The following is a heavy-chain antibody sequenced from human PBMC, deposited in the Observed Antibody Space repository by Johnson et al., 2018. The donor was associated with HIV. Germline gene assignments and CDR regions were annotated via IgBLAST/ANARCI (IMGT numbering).Heavy chain of an antibody. CDR1: GFTVSSNY. CDR3: AREGVWELYAFDI. CDR2: IYSCGST. J-gene: IGHJ3*02. Sequence: VQLVESGGGLIQPGGSLRLSCAASGFTVSSNYMSWVRQAPGKGLEWVSVIYSCGSTYYADSVKGRFTISRDNSKNTLYLQMNSLRAEDTAVYYCAREGVWELYAFDIWGQGTMVTVSS. V-gene: IGHV3-53*01. D-gene: IGHD1-26*01.